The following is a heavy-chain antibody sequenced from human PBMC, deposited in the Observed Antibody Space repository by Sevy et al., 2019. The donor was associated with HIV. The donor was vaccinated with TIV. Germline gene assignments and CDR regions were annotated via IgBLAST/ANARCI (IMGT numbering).Heavy chain of an antibody. CDR2: IRSQTYGGTT. CDR3: TRVLGTISPYYYYGLDV. Sequence: GGSLRLSCTGSGFTFGDYAMSWIRQAPGKGLEWVGFIRSQTYGGTTEYAASVKGRFTNSRENSKSIAYVKMNSLKTEDTAVYYCTRVLGTISPYYYYGLDVWGQGTTVTVSS. D-gene: IGHD3-3*01. J-gene: IGHJ6*02. V-gene: IGHV3-49*03. CDR1: GFTFGDYA.